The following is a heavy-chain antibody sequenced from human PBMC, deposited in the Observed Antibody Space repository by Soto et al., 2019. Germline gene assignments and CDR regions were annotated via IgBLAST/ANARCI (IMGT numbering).Heavy chain of an antibody. D-gene: IGHD2-21*01. CDR2: IIPMLGIR. Sequence: QVQLVQSGAEVKKPGSSVKVSCKDSGGTFRTYSMFWVRQAPGQGLEWRGRIIPMLGIRNYAQRFQDRVTMTADKSTATAHMELSSLRSEDTALYYCNMGSWSGEVFDIWGQGTMVTVS. V-gene: IGHV1-69*02. CDR1: GGTFRTYS. J-gene: IGHJ3*02. CDR3: NMGSWSGEVFDI.